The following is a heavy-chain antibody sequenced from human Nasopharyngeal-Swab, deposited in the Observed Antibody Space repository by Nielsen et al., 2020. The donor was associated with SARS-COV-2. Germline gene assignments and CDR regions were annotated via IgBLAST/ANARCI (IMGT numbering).Heavy chain of an antibody. CDR1: GFTFSNYA. V-gene: IGHV3-23*01. CDR2: INGRGDNT. J-gene: IGHJ5*02. Sequence: GESLKISCAASGFTFSNYAMNWVRQAPGKGLEWVSTINGRGDNTYYADSVKGRFTISRDNSRNTLYLQMNSLPAEDTAVYYCAKVSRDFFLFTWFDPWGQGALVTVSS. D-gene: IGHD3-3*01. CDR3: AKVSRDFFLFTWFDP.